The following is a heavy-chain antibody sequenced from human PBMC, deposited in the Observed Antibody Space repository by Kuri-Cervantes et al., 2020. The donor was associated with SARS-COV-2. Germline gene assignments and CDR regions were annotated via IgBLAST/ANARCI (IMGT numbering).Heavy chain of an antibody. V-gene: IGHV1-69*11. CDR3: ASFYGGNSGDAFDI. J-gene: IGHJ3*02. CDR1: GGTFSSYA. Sequence: SVKVSCKASGGTFSSYAISWVRQAPGQGLEWMGRIIPILGTANYAQKFQGRVTITTDESTSTAYMELSGLRSEDTAVYYCASFYGGNSGDAFDIWGQGTMVTVSS. D-gene: IGHD4-23*01. CDR2: IIPILGTA.